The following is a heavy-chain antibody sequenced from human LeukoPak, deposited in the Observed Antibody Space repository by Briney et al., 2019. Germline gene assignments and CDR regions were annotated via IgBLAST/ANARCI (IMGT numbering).Heavy chain of an antibody. J-gene: IGHJ3*02. CDR2: IYHSGST. CDR3: ARDRVTGTTVGAFDI. CDR1: GGSISSGGYS. Sequence: SQTLSLTCAVFGGSISSGGYSWSWIRQPPGKGLEWIGYIYHSGSTYYNPSLKSRVTISVDRSKNQFSLKLSSVTAADTAVYYCARDRVTGTTVGAFDIWGQGTMVTVSS. D-gene: IGHD1-7*01. V-gene: IGHV4-30-2*01.